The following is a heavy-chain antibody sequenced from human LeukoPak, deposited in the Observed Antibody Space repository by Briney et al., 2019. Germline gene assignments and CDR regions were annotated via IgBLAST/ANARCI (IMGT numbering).Heavy chain of an antibody. CDR1: GGSISNSIYY. CDR2: IYFSGST. V-gene: IGHV4-39*07. D-gene: IGHD6-13*01. CDR3: ARDAAAARIPYY. J-gene: IGHJ4*02. Sequence: DPSETLSLTCTVSGGSISNSIYYWGWIRQPPGKGPEWIGSIYFSGSTSYNPSLKSRVIISVDTSKNQFSLRLSSVTAADTAVYYCARDAAAARIPYYWGQGTLVTVSS.